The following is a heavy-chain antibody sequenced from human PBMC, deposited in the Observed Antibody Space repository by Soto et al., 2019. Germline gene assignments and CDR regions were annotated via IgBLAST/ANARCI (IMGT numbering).Heavy chain of an antibody. CDR3: AKNAVAGSPLDY. D-gene: IGHD6-19*01. J-gene: IGHJ4*02. CDR2: ISYDGSNK. V-gene: IGHV3-30*18. CDR1: GFTFSSYG. Sequence: QVQLVESGGGVVQPGRSLRLSCAASGFTFSSYGMHWVRQAPGKGLEWVAVISYDGSNKYYADSVKGRFTISRDNSKNTLYLQMNSLRAEDTAVYYCAKNAVAGSPLDYWGQGTLVTVSS.